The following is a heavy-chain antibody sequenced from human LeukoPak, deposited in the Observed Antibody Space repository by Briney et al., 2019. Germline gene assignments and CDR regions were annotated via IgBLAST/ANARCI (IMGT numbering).Heavy chain of an antibody. CDR3: ATRGYCSGTSCYAPQP. D-gene: IGHD2-2*01. Sequence: GGSLRLSCAASRFSFSDYEMNWVRQAPGKGLEWVSAITGTGGSTYYADSVKGRFTISRDNSKNTLYLQMNSLRAEDTAVYYCATRGYCSGTSCYAPQPWGQGTLVTVSS. CDR2: ITGTGGST. J-gene: IGHJ5*02. V-gene: IGHV3-23*01. CDR1: RFSFSDYE.